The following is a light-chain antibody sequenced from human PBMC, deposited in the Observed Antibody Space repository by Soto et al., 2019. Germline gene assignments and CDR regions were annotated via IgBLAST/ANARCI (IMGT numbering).Light chain of an antibody. CDR3: QTWGSGIRVV. CDR2: LNSDGSH. CDR1: SGHSSYA. J-gene: IGLJ2*01. Sequence: QLVLTQSPSASASLGASVKLTCTLSSGHSSYAIAWHQQQPEKGPRYLMKLNSDGSHSKGDWIPDRFSGSSSGAERYLTISSRQSEDEADYYCQTWGSGIRVVFGGGTKLTVL. V-gene: IGLV4-69*01.